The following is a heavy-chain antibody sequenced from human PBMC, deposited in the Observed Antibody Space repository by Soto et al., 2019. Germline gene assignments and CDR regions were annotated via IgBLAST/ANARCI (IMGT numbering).Heavy chain of an antibody. V-gene: IGHV1-69*01. Sequence: QVQLVQSGAEVKKPGSSVKVSCKASGGTFSSYSINWVRQAPGQGLEWMGGIIPIFGTANYAQKFQGRVTPTPDESTSTAHMELSSLRNEDTAVYYCARPFQSWPGGWYFELWGRGTLVTVSS. CDR1: GGTFSSYS. CDR3: ARPFQSWPGGWYFEL. J-gene: IGHJ2*01. CDR2: IIPIFGTA. D-gene: IGHD3-16*01.